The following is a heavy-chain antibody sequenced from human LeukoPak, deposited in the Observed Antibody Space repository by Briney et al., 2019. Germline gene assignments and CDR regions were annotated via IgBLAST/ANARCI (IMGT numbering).Heavy chain of an antibody. Sequence: PSETLSLTCTVSGGSISSYYWSWIRQPAGKGLEWIGRIYTSGSTNYNPSLKSRVTMSVDTSKNQFSLKLSSVTAADTAVYYCASDMTGYSSGWYGNWADRWGQGTLVTVSS. CDR2: IYTSGST. CDR1: GGSISSYY. J-gene: IGHJ5*02. CDR3: ASDMTGYSSGWYGNWADR. V-gene: IGHV4-4*07. D-gene: IGHD6-19*01.